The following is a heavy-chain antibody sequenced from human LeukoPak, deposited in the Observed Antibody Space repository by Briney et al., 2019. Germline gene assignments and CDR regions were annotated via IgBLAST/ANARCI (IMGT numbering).Heavy chain of an antibody. Sequence: GGSLRLSCAASGFTFSNYAMSWVRQAPGKGLEWVSAITGSGGNTYYADSVKGRFTISRDNSKNTVFLQMNSLRAEDTVVYYCAKWGDYDVLTGYYVSDYWGQGTLVTVSS. V-gene: IGHV3-23*01. CDR3: AKWGDYDVLTGYYVSDY. D-gene: IGHD3-9*01. CDR2: ITGSGGNT. CDR1: GFTFSNYA. J-gene: IGHJ4*02.